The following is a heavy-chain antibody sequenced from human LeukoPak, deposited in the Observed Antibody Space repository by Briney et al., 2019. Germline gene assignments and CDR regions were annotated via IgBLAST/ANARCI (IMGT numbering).Heavy chain of an antibody. CDR2: ISYDGSNK. CDR3: AKALEVRYYYYYYYYMDV. Sequence: PGGSLRLSCAASGFTFSSYAMSWVRQAPGKGLEWVAVISYDGSNKYYADSVKGRFTISRDNSKNTLYLQMNSLRAEDTAVYYCAKALEVRYYYYYYYYMDVWGKGTTVTVSS. D-gene: IGHD1-7*01. J-gene: IGHJ6*03. CDR1: GFTFSSYA. V-gene: IGHV3-30*18.